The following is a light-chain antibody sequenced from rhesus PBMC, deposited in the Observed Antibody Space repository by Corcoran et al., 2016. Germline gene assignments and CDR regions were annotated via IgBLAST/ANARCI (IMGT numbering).Light chain of an antibody. CDR3: QQHNTYPYS. J-gene: IGKJ2*01. Sequence: DIQMTQSPSSLSASVGDRVTLTCRASQGISSYLAWYQKKPGKAPKLLIYAASTLQSGVPSRFSGSGSGTDFTLTISSLQPEDFATYYCQQHNTYPYSFGQGTKVEFK. CDR2: AAS. V-gene: IGKV1-25*01. CDR1: QGISSY.